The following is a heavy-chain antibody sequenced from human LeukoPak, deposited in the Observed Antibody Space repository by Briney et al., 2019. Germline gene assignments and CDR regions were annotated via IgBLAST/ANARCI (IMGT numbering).Heavy chain of an antibody. CDR1: GFTFSSYA. V-gene: IGHV3-23*01. CDR3: AREGQYGSGIDY. Sequence: PGGSLRLSCAASGFTFSSYAMSWVRQAPGKGLEWVSAISGSGGSTYYADSVRGRFTISRDNAKNSLYLQMNSLRAEDTAVYYCAREGQYGSGIDYWGQGTLVTVSS. D-gene: IGHD3-10*01. CDR2: ISGSGGST. J-gene: IGHJ4*02.